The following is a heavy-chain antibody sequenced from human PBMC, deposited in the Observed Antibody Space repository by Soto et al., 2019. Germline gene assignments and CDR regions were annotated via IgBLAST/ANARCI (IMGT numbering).Heavy chain of an antibody. J-gene: IGHJ5*02. V-gene: IGHV3-30*18. CDR3: AKDYGYCSGGSCYSSGWFDP. Sequence: PGGSLILSCAASGFPFSSYCMHWVRQAPGKGLEWVAVISYDGSNKYYADSVKGRFTISRDNSRNTLYLQMNSLRAEDTAVYYCAKDYGYCSGGSCYSSGWFDPWGQGTLVTVSS. CDR2: ISYDGSNK. D-gene: IGHD2-15*01. CDR1: GFPFSSYC.